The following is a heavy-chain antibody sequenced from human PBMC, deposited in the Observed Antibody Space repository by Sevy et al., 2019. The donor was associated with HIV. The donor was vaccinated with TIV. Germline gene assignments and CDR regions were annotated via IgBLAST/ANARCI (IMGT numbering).Heavy chain of an antibody. J-gene: IGHJ4*02. CDR3: ARDFYYDSSGRIFTTDY. CDR2: IYHSGST. D-gene: IGHD3-22*01. Sequence: SETLSLTCAVSGYSISSGYYWGWIRQPPGKGLEWIGSIYHSGSTYYNPSLKSRVTISVDTSKNQFSLKLSSVTAADTAVCYCARDFYYDSSGRIFTTDYWGQGTLVTVSS. V-gene: IGHV4-38-2*02. CDR1: GYSISSGYY.